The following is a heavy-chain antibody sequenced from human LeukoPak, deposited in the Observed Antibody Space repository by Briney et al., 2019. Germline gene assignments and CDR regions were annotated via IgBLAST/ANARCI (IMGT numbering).Heavy chain of an antibody. D-gene: IGHD1-26*01. CDR1: GSTFSTYP. CDR2: ISGNSVTI. J-gene: IGHJ4*02. Sequence: GESLRLSCTASGSTFSTYPRTWVRQAPGQGLEWVSAISGNSVTIYYADSVKGRFTISRDNSKNTLYLQMYSLSAEDTAVYYCAKILSGTYSFDLWGQGTLVTVSS. V-gene: IGHV3-23*01. CDR3: AKILSGTYSFDL.